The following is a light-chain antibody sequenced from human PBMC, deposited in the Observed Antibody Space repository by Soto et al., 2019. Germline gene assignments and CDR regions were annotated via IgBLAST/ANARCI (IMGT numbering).Light chain of an antibody. CDR1: QSISSY. CDR3: QQYNTYSWT. J-gene: IGKJ1*01. V-gene: IGKV1-5*01. Sequence: DIQMTQSPSTLSASVGDKVTISCRASQSISSYLNWYQQKPGNAPKLLIYDASTLESGVPSRFSGSGSGTELTLTISSLQPDDSATYYCQQYNTYSWTFGQGTKVDIK. CDR2: DAS.